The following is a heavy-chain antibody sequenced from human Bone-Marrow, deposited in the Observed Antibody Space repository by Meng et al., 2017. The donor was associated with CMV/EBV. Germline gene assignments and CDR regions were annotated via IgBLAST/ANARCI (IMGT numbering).Heavy chain of an antibody. Sequence: GESLKISCAASGFTFSSYGMHWVRQAPGKGLEWVSYISSSSSTIYYADSVKGRFTISRDNAKNSLYLQMNSLRAEDTAVYYCARQSGNPRVYYYYYGMDVWGQGTTVTVYS. V-gene: IGHV3-48*04. J-gene: IGHJ6*02. D-gene: IGHD1-26*01. CDR2: ISSSSSTI. CDR1: GFTFSSYG. CDR3: ARQSGNPRVYYYYYGMDV.